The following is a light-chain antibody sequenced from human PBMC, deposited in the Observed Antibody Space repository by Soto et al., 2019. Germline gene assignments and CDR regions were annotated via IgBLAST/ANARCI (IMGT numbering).Light chain of an antibody. CDR2: GAS. CDR3: QQYHNWPPQYT. J-gene: IGKJ2*01. CDR1: QTISSN. V-gene: IGKV3-15*01. Sequence: EIVMTQSPATLSVSPGERVTLSCRASQTISSNLDWYQQKPGQAPRLLIHGASSRASGVPDRFRGSGSGTDFTLTISSLQYEDFAVYYCQQYHNWPPQYTFSQGTKLQIK.